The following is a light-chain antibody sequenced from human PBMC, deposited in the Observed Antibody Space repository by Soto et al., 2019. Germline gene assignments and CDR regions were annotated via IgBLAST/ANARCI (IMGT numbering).Light chain of an antibody. Sequence: DIQMTQSPSSLSASVGDRVTITCRASQSISSYLNWYQQKPGKAPKLLIYAASSLQSGVPSRFSGSGSGTDFTLTISSLQPEDFVTYHCKHSYSTPTFRHRSQVDI. V-gene: IGKV1-39*01. CDR1: QSISSY. CDR3: KHSYSTPT. CDR2: AAS. J-gene: IGKJ1*01.